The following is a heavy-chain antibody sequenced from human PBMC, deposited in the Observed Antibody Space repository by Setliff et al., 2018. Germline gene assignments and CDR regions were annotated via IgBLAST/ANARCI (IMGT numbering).Heavy chain of an antibody. CDR2: INPNSGGT. CDR1: GYTFTGFY. Sequence: ASVKVSCKASGYTFTGFYMHWVRQAPGQGLEWMGWINPNSGGTNYAQKFQGRVTMTTDTSISTAYMEVSRLTSDDTAVYYCARESRVAATNDYWGQGSLVTVSS. V-gene: IGHV1-2*02. D-gene: IGHD2-15*01. J-gene: IGHJ4*02. CDR3: ARESRVAATNDY.